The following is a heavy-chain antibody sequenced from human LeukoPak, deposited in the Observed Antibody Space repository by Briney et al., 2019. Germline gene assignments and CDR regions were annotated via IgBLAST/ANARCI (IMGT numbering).Heavy chain of an antibody. J-gene: IGHJ6*03. D-gene: IGHD6-13*01. CDR2: IRYDGSNK. CDR3: ARTRYSSSWYEWDYYYYMDV. CDR1: GFTFSSYG. V-gene: IGHV3-30*02. Sequence: PGGSLRLSCAASGFTFSSYGMHWVRQAPGKGLEWVAFIRYDGSNKYYADSVKGRFTISRDNSKNTLYLQMNSLRAEDTAVYYCARTRYSSSWYEWDYYYYMDVWGKGTTVTVSS.